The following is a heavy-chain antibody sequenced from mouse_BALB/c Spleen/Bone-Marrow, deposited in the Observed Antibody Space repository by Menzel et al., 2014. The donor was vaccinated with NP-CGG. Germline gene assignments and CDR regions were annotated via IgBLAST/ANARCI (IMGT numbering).Heavy chain of an antibody. CDR3: ARQLGLRVDY. CDR1: GFTFSSYS. D-gene: IGHD3-1*01. CDR2: ISNGGGST. V-gene: IGHV5-12-2*01. Sequence: DVKLVESGGGLVQPGGSLKLSCAASGFTFSSYSMSWVRQTPEKRLEWVAYISNGGGSTYYPDTVKGRLTISRDNAKNTLYLQMSSLKSEDTAMYYCARQLGLRVDYWGQGSSVTASS. J-gene: IGHJ4*01.